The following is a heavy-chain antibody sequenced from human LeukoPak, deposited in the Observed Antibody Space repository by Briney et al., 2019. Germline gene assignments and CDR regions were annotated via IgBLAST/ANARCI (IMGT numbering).Heavy chain of an antibody. CDR1: GGSISSSNW. V-gene: IGHV4-4*02. D-gene: IGHD2-15*01. CDR3: ARPLGYCSGDSCLPYRFDP. Sequence: PSGTLSLTCAVSGGSISSSNWWSWVRQPPGKGLEWIGEIYHSGSTNYNPSLKSRVTISVDKSKNQFSLKLSSVTAADTAVYYCARPLGYCSGDSCLPYRFDPWGQGTLVTVSS. CDR2: IYHSGST. J-gene: IGHJ5*02.